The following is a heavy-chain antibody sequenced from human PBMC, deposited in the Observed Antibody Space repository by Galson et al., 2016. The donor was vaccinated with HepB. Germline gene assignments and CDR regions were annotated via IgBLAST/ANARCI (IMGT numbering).Heavy chain of an antibody. CDR1: GFTFSSYA. CDR3: AKDGAYSSTWYTRVIHAFDI. V-gene: IGHV3-23*01. CDR2: ISGSGGST. D-gene: IGHD6-13*01. Sequence: SLRLSCAASGFTFSSYAMSWVRQAPGKGLEWVSGISGSGGSTYYADSVKGRFTISRDNSKNTLYVQINSLRAEDTAVYYCAKDGAYSSTWYTRVIHAFDIWGQGTMVTVSS. J-gene: IGHJ3*02.